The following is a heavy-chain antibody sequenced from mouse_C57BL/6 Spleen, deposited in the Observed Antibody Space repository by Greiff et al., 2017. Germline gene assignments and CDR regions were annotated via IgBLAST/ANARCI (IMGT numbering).Heavy chain of an antibody. Sequence: QVTLKVCGPGILQSSQTLSLTCSFSGFSLSTSGMGVSWIRQPSGKGLEWLAHIYWDDDKRYNPSLKSRLTISKDTSRNQVFLKITSVDTADTATYYCARRSMVTTDYFDYWGQGTTLTVSS. D-gene: IGHD2-2*01. CDR1: GFSLSTSGMG. CDR3: ARRSMVTTDYFDY. CDR2: IYWDDDK. V-gene: IGHV8-12*01. J-gene: IGHJ2*01.